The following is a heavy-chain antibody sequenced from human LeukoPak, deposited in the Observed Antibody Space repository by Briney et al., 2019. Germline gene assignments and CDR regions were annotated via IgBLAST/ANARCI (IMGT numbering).Heavy chain of an antibody. CDR1: GFTFSNYG. V-gene: IGHV3-33*01. J-gene: IGHJ4*02. D-gene: IGHD3-10*02. Sequence: GGSLRLSCAASGFTFSNYGMHWVRQAPGKGLEWVAVIWYDGSNKYYADSVKGRFTISRDDAKNSLFLQMSGLRADDTAVYYCTRENYVPDSWGQGTLVTVSS. CDR3: TRENYVPDS. CDR2: IWYDGSNK.